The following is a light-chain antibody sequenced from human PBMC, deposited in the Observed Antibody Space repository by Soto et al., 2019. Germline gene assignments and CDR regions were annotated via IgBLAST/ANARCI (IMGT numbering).Light chain of an antibody. V-gene: IGLV2-11*01. CDR1: TSEIADYNF. Sequence: QSVLTQPRSVSGSPGQSVTISCTGTTSEIADYNFVSWYQQHPGKAPKLIIFDVDKRPSGVPDRFSGSKPGNTAFLTISGLQADDEADYYCCSYAGNWVFGGGTKSPS. CDR3: CSYAGNWV. J-gene: IGLJ3*02. CDR2: DVD.